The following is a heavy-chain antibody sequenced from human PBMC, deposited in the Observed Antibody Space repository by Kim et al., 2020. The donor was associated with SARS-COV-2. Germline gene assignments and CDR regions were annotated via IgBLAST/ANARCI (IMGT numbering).Heavy chain of an antibody. D-gene: IGHD4-17*01. Sequence: GSLRLSCTVSGGSISSSSYYWGWIRQPPGKGLEWIGSIYYSGSTYYNPSLKSRVTISVDTSKNQFSLKLSSVTAADTAVYYCARLDYGDPVHYWGQGT. CDR1: GGSISSSSYY. CDR2: IYYSGST. J-gene: IGHJ4*02. V-gene: IGHV4-39*01. CDR3: ARLDYGDPVHY.